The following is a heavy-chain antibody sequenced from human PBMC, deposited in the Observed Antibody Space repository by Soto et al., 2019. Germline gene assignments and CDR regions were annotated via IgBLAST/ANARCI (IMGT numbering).Heavy chain of an antibody. J-gene: IGHJ4*02. CDR2: IYFNGNT. CDR3: ARQGSY. V-gene: IGHV4-39*01. CDR1: GVSISDTSYY. Sequence: QLQLQELGPGLVKPSETLSLTCTVSGVSISDTSYYCGWIRQPPGKWLEWIGTIYFNGNTFYNPSLKSRLTISVDTSSNQFSLRLTSVTAADTAVYYCARQGSYWGQGTLVAVSS.